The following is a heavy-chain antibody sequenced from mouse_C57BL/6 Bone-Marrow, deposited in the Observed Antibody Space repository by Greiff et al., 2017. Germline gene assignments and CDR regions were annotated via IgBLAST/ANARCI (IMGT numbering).Heavy chain of an antibody. CDR1: GYTFTDHI. CDR2: IYPVSGET. V-gene: IGHV1-11*01. Sequence: VQLQQSGAELASPGASVTLSCKASGYTFTDHIMNWVKKRPGQGLEWIGRIYPVSGETNYNQMFMGNATFSVARSASTVYMVLNSLTSEYPAVYYCGRGGNYDYGLDYWGQGPTLTVSS. D-gene: IGHD2-4*01. CDR3: GRGGNYDYGLDY. J-gene: IGHJ2*01.